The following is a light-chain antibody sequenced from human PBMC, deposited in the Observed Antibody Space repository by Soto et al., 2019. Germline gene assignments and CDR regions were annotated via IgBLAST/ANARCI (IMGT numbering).Light chain of an antibody. CDR1: SSKIGEGYY. J-gene: IGLJ1*01. CDR2: GNG. Sequence: QSVLTQPPSVSGAPGQRVTISCTGGSSKIGEGYYVHWYQQLPGTAPKPLIYGNGNRPSGVPDRFSGSKSGTSASLAITGLQAEDEADYYCQSFDSSLSGPYVFGTGTKVTVL. CDR3: QSFDSSLSGPYV. V-gene: IGLV1-40*01.